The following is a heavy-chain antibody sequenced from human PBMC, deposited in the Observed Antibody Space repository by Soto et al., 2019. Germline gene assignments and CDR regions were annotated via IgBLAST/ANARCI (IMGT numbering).Heavy chain of an antibody. CDR2: ISGSGGST. J-gene: IGHJ4*02. D-gene: IGHD2-2*01. CDR3: AKDGVDIVVVPTAVVDYFDY. V-gene: IGHV3-23*01. Sequence: GGSLRLSCAASGFTFSNYAMNWVRQAPGKGLEWVSGISGSGGSTYYADSVKGRFTISRANSKNTLYLQMNSLRVEDTAVYYCAKDGVDIVVVPTAVVDYFDYWGQGTLVTVSS. CDR1: GFTFSNYA.